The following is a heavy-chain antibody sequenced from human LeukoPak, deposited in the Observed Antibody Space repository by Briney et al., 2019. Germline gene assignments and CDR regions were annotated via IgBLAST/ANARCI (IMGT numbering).Heavy chain of an antibody. V-gene: IGHV4-4*07. D-gene: IGHD1-14*01. CDR2: IYTSGST. CDR1: GGSFSNYY. Sequence: SETLSLTCTVSGGSFSNYYWSWIRQPAGQGLEWMGRIYTSGSTNYNPSVKSRVTMSEDTSNNQFSLKLTSVTAADTAVYYCARQPPQYYGMDVWGQGTTVTVSS. CDR3: ARQPPQYYGMDV. J-gene: IGHJ6*02.